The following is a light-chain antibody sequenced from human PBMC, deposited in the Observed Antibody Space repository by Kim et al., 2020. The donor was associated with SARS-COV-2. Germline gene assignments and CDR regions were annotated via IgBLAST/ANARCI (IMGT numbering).Light chain of an antibody. J-gene: IGLJ2*01. CDR1: SIGCKG. CDR3: QVWDSSSDHRVV. CDR2: YDS. Sequence: GKTVRVCCRGNSIGCKGVHWYQQQSGQAPVLVIYYDSDRPSGIPERFSGSNSGNTATLTISRVEAGDEADYYCQVWDSSSDHRVVFGGGTQLTVL. V-gene: IGLV3-21*04.